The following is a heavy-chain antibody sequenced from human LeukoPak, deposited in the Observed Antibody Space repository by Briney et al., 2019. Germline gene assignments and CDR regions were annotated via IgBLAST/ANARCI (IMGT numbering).Heavy chain of an antibody. J-gene: IGHJ4*02. CDR3: AREGSSGWIDH. CDR2: IGTAGDT. D-gene: IGHD6-19*01. CDR1: GFTFSSYD. Sequence: GGSLRLSCAASGFTFSSYDMHWVRQATGKGLEWVSAIGTAGDTYYPGSVKGRFTISRENAKNSLYLQMNSLRAGDTAVYYCAREGSSGWIDHWGQGTLVTVSS. V-gene: IGHV3-13*01.